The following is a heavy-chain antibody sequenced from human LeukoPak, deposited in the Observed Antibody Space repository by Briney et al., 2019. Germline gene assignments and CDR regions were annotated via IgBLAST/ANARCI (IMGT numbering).Heavy chain of an antibody. J-gene: IGHJ4*02. D-gene: IGHD2-8*01. CDR3: ARDFVLMVYAFFDY. V-gene: IGHV3-30*02. CDR2: IRYDGSNK. CDR1: GFTFSSYG. Sequence: GGSLRLSCAASGFTFSSYGMHWVRQAPGKGLEWVAFIRYDGSNKYYADSVKGRFTISRDNAKNSLYLQMNSLRAEDTAVYYCARDFVLMVYAFFDYWGQGTLVTVSS.